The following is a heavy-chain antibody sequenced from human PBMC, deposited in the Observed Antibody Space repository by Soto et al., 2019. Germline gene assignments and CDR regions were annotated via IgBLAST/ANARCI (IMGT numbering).Heavy chain of an antibody. V-gene: IGHV3-23*01. J-gene: IGHJ4*02. CDR2: INGGGDST. CDR3: ARGWTFDL. CDR1: GFTFSSYA. Sequence: PVGSLRLSCAASGFTFSSYAMSWVRQAPGKGLEWVSGINGGGDSTYFADSVRGRFTISRDNSKNTLFLQMTSLRAEDTAVYYCARGWTFDLWGQGTLVTVSS. D-gene: IGHD1-1*01.